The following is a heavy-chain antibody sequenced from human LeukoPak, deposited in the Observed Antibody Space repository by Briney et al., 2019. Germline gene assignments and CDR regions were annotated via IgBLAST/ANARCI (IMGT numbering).Heavy chain of an antibody. J-gene: IGHJ3*02. Sequence: PSETLSLTCTVSGGSDSSGSYYWSWIRQPPGKGLEWIGYIYYSGSTNYNPSLKSRVTISVDTSKNQFSLKLSSVTAADTAVYYCARLSRIAAAGYDAFDIWGQGTMVTVSS. CDR1: GGSDSSGSYY. D-gene: IGHD6-13*01. CDR2: IYYSGST. V-gene: IGHV4-61*01. CDR3: ARLSRIAAAGYDAFDI.